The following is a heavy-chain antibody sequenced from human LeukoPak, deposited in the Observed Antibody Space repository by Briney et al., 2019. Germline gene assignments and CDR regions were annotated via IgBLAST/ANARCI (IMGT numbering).Heavy chain of an antibody. D-gene: IGHD2-8*01. CDR1: GFTLSNYA. J-gene: IGHJ4*02. CDR3: AKDQKWGSADYYFDS. CDR2: ISTDGKDK. Sequence: GGSLTLSCAASGFTLSNYAMHWVRQAPGKGLEWVTVISTDGKDKKYADSVKGRFAISRDNSKNTLDLQMNSLRAEDTAVYYCAKDQKWGSADYYFDSWGQGTVDSVSS. V-gene: IGHV3-30*18.